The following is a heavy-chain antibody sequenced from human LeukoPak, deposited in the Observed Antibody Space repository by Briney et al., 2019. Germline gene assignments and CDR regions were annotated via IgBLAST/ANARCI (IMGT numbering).Heavy chain of an antibody. CDR3: ARDKGVVGTLAP. J-gene: IGHJ5*02. Sequence: GGSLRLSCATSGFTFSSNWMSWVRHAPGRGLEWVANIKPDGSAEYYAASVKGRFTVSRDNAKNSLYLQMNSLRAEDTAIYYCARDKGVVGTLAPWGQGTLVTVSS. V-gene: IGHV3-7*01. CDR1: GFTFSSNW. CDR2: IKPDGSAE. D-gene: IGHD1-26*01.